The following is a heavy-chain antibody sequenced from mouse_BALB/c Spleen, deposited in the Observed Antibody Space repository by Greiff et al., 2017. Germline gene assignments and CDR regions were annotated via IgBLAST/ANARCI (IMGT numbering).Heavy chain of an antibody. CDR3: ARGWFPPWFAY. D-gene: IGHD1-1*02. CDR1: GYSITSGYY. J-gene: IGHJ3*01. V-gene: IGHV3-6*02. Sequence: EVKLQESGPGLVKPSQSLSLTCSVTGYSITSGYYWNWIRQFPGNKLEWMGYISYDGSNNYNPSLKNRISITRDTSKNQFFLKLNSVTTEDTATYYCARGWFPPWFAYWGQGTLVTVSA. CDR2: ISYDGSN.